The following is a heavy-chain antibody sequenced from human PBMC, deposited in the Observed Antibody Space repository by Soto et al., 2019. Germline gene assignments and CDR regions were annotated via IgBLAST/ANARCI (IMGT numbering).Heavy chain of an antibody. CDR3: ERVSGYYYDSSGYFPGGNWFDP. V-gene: IGHV4-59*01. D-gene: IGHD3-22*01. CDR2: IYYSGST. Sequence: PSETLSLTCTVSGGSISSYYWSWIRQPPGKGLEWIGYIYYSGSTNYNPSLKSRVTISVDTSKNQFSLKLSSVTAADTAVYYCERVSGYYYDSSGYFPGGNWFDPWGQGTLVTVSS. CDR1: GGSISSYY. J-gene: IGHJ5*02.